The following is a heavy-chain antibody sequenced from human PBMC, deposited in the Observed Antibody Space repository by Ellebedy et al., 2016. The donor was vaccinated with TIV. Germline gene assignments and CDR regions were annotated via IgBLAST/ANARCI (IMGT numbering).Heavy chain of an antibody. J-gene: IGHJ4*02. Sequence: SETLSLTXTVPGGSVSSGRYYWSWIRQPPGKGLEWIGYIYYSGSTNYNPSLKSRVTISVDTSKNQFSLKLSSVTAADTAVYYCARELAGIQYFDYWGQGTLVTVSS. D-gene: IGHD6-19*01. CDR3: ARELAGIQYFDY. V-gene: IGHV4-61*01. CDR2: IYYSGST. CDR1: GGSVSSGRYY.